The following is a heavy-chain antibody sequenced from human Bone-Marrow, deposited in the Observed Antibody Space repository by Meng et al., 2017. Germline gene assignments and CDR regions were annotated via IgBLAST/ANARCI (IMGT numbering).Heavy chain of an antibody. J-gene: IGHJ4*02. D-gene: IGHD6-13*01. CDR2: ISGSGGSA. V-gene: IGHV3-23*01. CDR1: GFTLSSYA. Sequence: GGSLRLSCAPPGFTLSSYAMSWVRQVPGRGLEWVSAISGSGGSAYYADSVKGRFTISRDNSKTTLHLQMNSLRAEDTAVYYCARELPGIAAADLLILFDYWGQGTLVTVSS. CDR3: ARELPGIAAADLLILFDY.